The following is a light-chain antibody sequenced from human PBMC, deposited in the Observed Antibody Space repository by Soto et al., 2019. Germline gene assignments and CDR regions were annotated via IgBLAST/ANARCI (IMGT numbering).Light chain of an antibody. CDR2: EVV. J-gene: IGLJ1*01. CDR1: KSDIGVYDF. CDR3: KSYAGSNTYV. Sequence: QSVLTQPPSASLSPGQSVTISCTGTKSDIGVYDFVSLYQHHPGKAPRLIIYEVVQRPSGVPDRFSGSKSGNTASLTVSGLQAADEADYFCKSYAGSNTYVFGSGTKVTVL. V-gene: IGLV2-8*01.